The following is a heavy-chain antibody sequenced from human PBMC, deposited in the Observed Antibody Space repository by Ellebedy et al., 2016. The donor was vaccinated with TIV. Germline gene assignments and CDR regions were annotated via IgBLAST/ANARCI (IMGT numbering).Heavy chain of an antibody. Sequence: MPSETLSLTCTVSGVSISTYYWRLIRQPTGKGPECIGYIFHSGSPNYNPSLQSRVASAVDTSKNQFSLRLTSVTAADTAVYYCARGNRDSGSGYHPSFYYGLDVWGQGTTVTVSS. J-gene: IGHJ6*02. CDR3: ARGNRDSGSGYHPSFYYGLDV. CDR2: IFHSGSP. CDR1: GVSISTYY. V-gene: IGHV4-59*01. D-gene: IGHD3-3*01.